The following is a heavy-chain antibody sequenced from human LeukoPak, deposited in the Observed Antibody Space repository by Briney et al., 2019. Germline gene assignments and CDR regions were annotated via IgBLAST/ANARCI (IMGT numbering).Heavy chain of an antibody. V-gene: IGHV1-18*01. D-gene: IGHD4-23*01. CDR2: ISTFNGYT. CDR1: GYTFISFA. J-gene: IGHJ4*02. Sequence: ASVKVSCKASGYTFISFAISWVRQAPGQGLEWVGWISTFNGYTNSAPKLQGRVTMTTDTSTNTAYMELRNLRSDDTAVYYCARLLGKSGGNSIGYFDYWGQGTLVTVSS. CDR3: ARLLGKSGGNSIGYFDY.